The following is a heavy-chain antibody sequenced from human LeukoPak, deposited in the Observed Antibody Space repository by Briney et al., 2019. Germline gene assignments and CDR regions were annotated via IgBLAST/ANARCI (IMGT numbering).Heavy chain of an antibody. V-gene: IGHV3-23*01. J-gene: IGHJ4*02. CDR2: ISGSGGST. Sequence: GGSLRLSCAASGFTFSSYAMSWVRRAPGKGLEWVSAISGSGGSTYYADSVKGRFTTSRDNSKNTLYLQMNSLRAEDTAVYYCASPVVVVATREVDYWGQGTLVTVSS. CDR3: ASPVVVVATREVDY. CDR1: GFTFSSYA. D-gene: IGHD2-15*01.